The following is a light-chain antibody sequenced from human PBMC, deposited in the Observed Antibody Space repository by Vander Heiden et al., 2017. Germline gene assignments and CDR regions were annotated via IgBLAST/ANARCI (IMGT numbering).Light chain of an antibody. Sequence: DIQMTQTPATLSAPPGDRVTITCRASKTMDSWLAWYQQKPGKAPKLLIYKASTLHTGVPSRFSGSGSETEFLLTLSSLQPDDSATYFCLQYNNYPLTFGGGTKVE. J-gene: IGKJ4*01. V-gene: IGKV1-5*03. CDR2: KAS. CDR3: LQYNNYPLT. CDR1: KTMDSW.